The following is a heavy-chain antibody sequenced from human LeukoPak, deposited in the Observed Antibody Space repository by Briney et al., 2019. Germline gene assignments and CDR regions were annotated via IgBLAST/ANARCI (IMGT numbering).Heavy chain of an antibody. CDR1: DGSLSGYY. Sequence: SETLSLTCAVYDGSLSGYYWSWIRQPPGEGREWIGEITQTGGTNYSPSLKSRATISVDTSKNQFSLKLSSVTAADTAVYYCARRVTVTYYFDWWGQGTLVIVSS. J-gene: IGHJ4*02. V-gene: IGHV4-34*01. D-gene: IGHD4-17*01. CDR2: ITQTGGT. CDR3: ARRVTVTYYFDW.